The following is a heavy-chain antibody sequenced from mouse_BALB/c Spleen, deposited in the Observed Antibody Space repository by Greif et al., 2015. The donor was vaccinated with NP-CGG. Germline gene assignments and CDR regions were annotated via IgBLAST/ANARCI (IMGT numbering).Heavy chain of an antibody. CDR3: ARGRYDWYFDV. D-gene: IGHD2-14*01. J-gene: IGHJ1*01. CDR1: GFTFSDYY. V-gene: IGHV5-4*02. Sequence: EVKLMESGGGLVKPGGSLKLSCAASGFTFSDYYMYWVRQTPEKRLEWVATISDGGSYTYYPDSVKGRFTISRDNAENNLYLQMSSLKSEDTAMYYCARGRYDWYFDVWGAGTTVTVSS. CDR2: ISDGGSYT.